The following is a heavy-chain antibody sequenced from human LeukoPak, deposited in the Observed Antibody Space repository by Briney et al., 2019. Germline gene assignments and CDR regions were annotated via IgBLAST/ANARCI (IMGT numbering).Heavy chain of an antibody. CDR2: INPNSGGT. CDR1: GYTFTGYY. V-gene: IGHV1-2*02. J-gene: IGHJ5*02. Sequence: GASVKVSCKASGYTFTGYYMHWVRQAPGQGLEWMGWINPNSGGTNYAQKFQGRVTMTRDTSISTAYMELSRLRSDDTAVYYCARARITMVRGVIDNWFDPWGQGTLVTVSS. CDR3: ARARITMVRGVIDNWFDP. D-gene: IGHD3-10*01.